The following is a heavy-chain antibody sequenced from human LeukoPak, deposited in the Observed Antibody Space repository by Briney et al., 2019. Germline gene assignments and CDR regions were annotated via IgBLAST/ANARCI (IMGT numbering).Heavy chain of an antibody. V-gene: IGHV3-30*18. CDR3: AKDFGYCSSTSCTWVDY. D-gene: IGHD2-2*03. Sequence: GGSLRLSCAASGFTFSSYGMHWVRQAPGKGLEWVAVISYDGSNKYYADSVKGRFTISRDNSMNTLYLQMNSLRAEDTAVYYCAKDFGYCSSTSCTWVDYWGQGTLVTVSS. CDR2: ISYDGSNK. J-gene: IGHJ4*02. CDR1: GFTFSSYG.